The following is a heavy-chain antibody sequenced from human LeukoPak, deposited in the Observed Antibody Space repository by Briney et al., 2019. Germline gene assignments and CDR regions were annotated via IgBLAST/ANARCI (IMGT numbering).Heavy chain of an antibody. CDR1: GGSFSGYY. CDR2: INHSGST. V-gene: IGHV4-34*01. Sequence: SETLSLTCAVYGGSFSGYYWGWIRQPPGKGLEWIGEINHSGSTNYNPSLKSRVTISVDTSKNQFSLKLSPVTAADTAVYYCARAPVLRYFDWSNYYYYGMDVWGQGTTVTVSS. D-gene: IGHD3-9*01. J-gene: IGHJ6*02. CDR3: ARAPVLRYFDWSNYYYYGMDV.